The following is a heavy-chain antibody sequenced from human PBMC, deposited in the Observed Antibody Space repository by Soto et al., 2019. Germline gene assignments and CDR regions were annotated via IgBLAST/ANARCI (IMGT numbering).Heavy chain of an antibody. CDR3: ARGIKYGAYSRWFDP. CDR1: GYTFTSYD. D-gene: IGHD4-17*01. Sequence: QVQLVQSGAEVKKPGASVKVSCKASGYTFTSYDINWVRQATGQGLEYLGWMNPNSGNTAYVQKCQGRVNXTXAXSXXTASMELSSLRSEATAVYFCARGIKYGAYSRWFDPWGQGTLVTVSS. V-gene: IGHV1-8*01. CDR2: MNPNSGNT. J-gene: IGHJ5*02.